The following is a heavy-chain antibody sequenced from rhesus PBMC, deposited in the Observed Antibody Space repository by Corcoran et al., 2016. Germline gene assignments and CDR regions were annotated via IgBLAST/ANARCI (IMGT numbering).Heavy chain of an antibody. Sequence: QLQLQESGPGLLKPSETLSLPCPVSGYSIRSGYGWSWLRQPPGTGLAWVGYISYSGSTSYNPSLKSRVTISRDTSKNQFSLKLSSVTAADTAVYYCAREDYCTSTTCFDAFDFWGQGLRVTVSS. D-gene: IGHD2-2*01. CDR3: AREDYCTSTTCFDAFDF. V-gene: IGHV4-122*02. CDR1: GYSIRSGYG. J-gene: IGHJ3*01. CDR2: ISYSGST.